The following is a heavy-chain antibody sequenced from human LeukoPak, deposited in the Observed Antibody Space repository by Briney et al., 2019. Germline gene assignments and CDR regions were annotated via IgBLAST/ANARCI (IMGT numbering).Heavy chain of an antibody. Sequence: ASVKVSCKASGYTFTDYYILWVRQAAGQGREWMGWINPSSSGTNYAQKFQGRVTMTRDTSISTAYMELSSLRSDDTAVYYCARAQSLDYWGQGALVTVSS. CDR2: INPSSSGT. J-gene: IGHJ4*02. D-gene: IGHD5-24*01. CDR3: ARAQSLDY. V-gene: IGHV1-2*02. CDR1: GYTFTDYY.